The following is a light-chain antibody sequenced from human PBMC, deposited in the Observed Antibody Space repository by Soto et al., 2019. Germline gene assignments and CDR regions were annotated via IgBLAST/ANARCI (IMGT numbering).Light chain of an antibody. CDR3: QQYGSLLPGLT. CDR1: QYVSTN. V-gene: IGKV3-15*01. Sequence: EILMTQSPATLSVSPGERATLSCGASQYVSTNVAWYQQKPGQGPRLLIYGASTRATGIPARFSGSGSGTDFSLTISRLEPEDFAVYYCQQYGSLLPGLTFGGGTKVDIK. CDR2: GAS. J-gene: IGKJ4*01.